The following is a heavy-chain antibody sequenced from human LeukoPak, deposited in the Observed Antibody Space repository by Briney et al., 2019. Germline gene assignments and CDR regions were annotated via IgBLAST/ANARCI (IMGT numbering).Heavy chain of an antibody. D-gene: IGHD6-19*01. V-gene: IGHV5-10-1*01. CDR3: ARGGYSSDWYYYFDP. Sequence: GESLKISCEASGYSFADFWISWVRQMPGRGLEWMGRIDPEDSYTNYNPSFEGHVTISADKSINTAYLQLRSLKASDTAMYHCARGGYSSDWYYYFDPWGQGTLVTVSS. J-gene: IGHJ5*02. CDR2: IDPEDSYT. CDR1: GYSFADFW.